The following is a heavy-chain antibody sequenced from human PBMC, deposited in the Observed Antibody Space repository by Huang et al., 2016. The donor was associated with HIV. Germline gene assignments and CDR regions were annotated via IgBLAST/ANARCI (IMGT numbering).Heavy chain of an antibody. D-gene: IGHD5-18*01. J-gene: IGHJ5*02. CDR1: GFTFNSNY. CDR2: LYHGGKA. CDR3: ARGRYGTPNA. Sequence: EVPLVESGGGLVQPGGSLRLSCAASGFTFNSNYITWVRQAPGKGLEWVSLLYHGGKAHYADSVKGRFTSSGDISQNTVFLQMSSLRVEDTAVYYCARGRYGTPNAWGQGTLVTVSS. V-gene: IGHV3-53*01.